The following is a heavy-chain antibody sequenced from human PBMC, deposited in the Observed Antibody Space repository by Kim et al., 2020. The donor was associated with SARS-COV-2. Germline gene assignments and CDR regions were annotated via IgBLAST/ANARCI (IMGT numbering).Heavy chain of an antibody. J-gene: IGHJ4*02. Sequence: ADPVKGRFTISRDNSKNTLYLQMNSLRAEDTAVYYCARSYSGSYYIYFDYWGQGTLVTVSS. V-gene: IGHV3-30*01. CDR3: ARSYSGSYYIYFDY. D-gene: IGHD1-26*01.